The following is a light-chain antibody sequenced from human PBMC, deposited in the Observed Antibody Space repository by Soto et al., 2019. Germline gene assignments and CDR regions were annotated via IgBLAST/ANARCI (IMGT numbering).Light chain of an antibody. Sequence: QSVLTQPASVSGSPGQSITISCTGTSSDVGDYNYVSWYQQHPGKAPKLMIYEVNNRPSGVSNRFSGSKSGDTASLTISGLQAEDEADYYCSSYTRSNTYVFGTRTKVTVL. CDR1: SSDVGDYNY. V-gene: IGLV2-14*01. CDR2: EVN. CDR3: SSYTRSNTYV. J-gene: IGLJ1*01.